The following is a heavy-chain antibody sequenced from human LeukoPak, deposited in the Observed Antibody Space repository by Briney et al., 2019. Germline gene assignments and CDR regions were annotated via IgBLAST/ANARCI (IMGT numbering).Heavy chain of an antibody. CDR1: GFTFSSYG. D-gene: IGHD3-10*01. V-gene: IGHV3-23*01. CDR3: AKDFVDALKIIWFGETGEGYFDY. J-gene: IGHJ4*02. Sequence: GGSLRLSCAASGFTFSSYGMSWVRQAPGKGLEWVSAISGSGGSTYYADSVKGRFTISRDNSKNTLYLQMNSLRAEDTAVYYCAKDFVDALKIIWFGETGEGYFDYWGQGTLVTVSS. CDR2: ISGSGGST.